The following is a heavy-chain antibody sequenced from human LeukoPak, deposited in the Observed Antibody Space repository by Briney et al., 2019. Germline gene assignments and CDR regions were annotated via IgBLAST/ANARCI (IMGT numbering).Heavy chain of an antibody. J-gene: IGHJ6*03. CDR2: INPKRGGT. V-gene: IGHV1-2*02. CDR3: ARGRANIVVVPAVISYMDV. CDR1: GYTFTGYY. Sequence: ASVRVSCKASGYTFTGYYMHGVRRAPGKGFEWMGWINPKRGGTKYTQKFQERVTITRDTSINTAYMELSRLTSDDTAVYYCARGRANIVVVPAVISYMDVWGKGTTVTVSS. D-gene: IGHD2-2*01.